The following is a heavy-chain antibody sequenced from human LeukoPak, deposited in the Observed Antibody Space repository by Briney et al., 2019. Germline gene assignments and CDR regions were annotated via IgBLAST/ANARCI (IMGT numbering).Heavy chain of an antibody. V-gene: IGHV3-74*01. CDR2: INSDGSST. Sequence: TGGSLRLSCAASGFTFSSYWMHWVRQAPGKGPVWVSRINSDGSSTSYADSVKGRLTISRDNAKNTLYLQMNSLRAEDTAVDYCASSPYYYDSSGEEYFQHWGQGTLVTVSS. CDR3: ASSPYYYDSSGEEYFQH. CDR1: GFTFSSYW. D-gene: IGHD3-22*01. J-gene: IGHJ1*01.